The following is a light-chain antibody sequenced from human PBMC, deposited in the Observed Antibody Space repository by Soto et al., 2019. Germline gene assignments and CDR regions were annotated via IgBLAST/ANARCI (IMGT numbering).Light chain of an antibody. CDR1: QYISNY. Sequence: DIQMTQSPSSLSASVGDRVTITCQASQYISNYLNWYQQKPGKAPKLLIYDASNLETGVPSRFSGSGSGTDFTFTISSLQPEDIATYYCQQYDNLPPDTFGGGTKVEIK. CDR2: DAS. CDR3: QQYDNLPPDT. J-gene: IGKJ4*01. V-gene: IGKV1-33*01.